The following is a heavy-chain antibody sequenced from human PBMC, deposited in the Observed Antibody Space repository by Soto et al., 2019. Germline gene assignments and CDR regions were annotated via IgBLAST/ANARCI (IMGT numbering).Heavy chain of an antibody. CDR3: AAAVGRGYSEYYYGMDV. J-gene: IGHJ6*02. Sequence: QVQLVQSGAEVRKPGSSVTVSCKAFGGTFISYAFSWVRQAPGQGLEWMGGTIPIFSTTHYAQNFQGRVTITADGSTSTAYMELSSLRSEDTAGYYCAAAVGRGYSEYYYGMDVWGLGTTVTVSS. CDR1: GGTFISYA. CDR2: TIPIFSTT. D-gene: IGHD3-3*01. V-gene: IGHV1-69*01.